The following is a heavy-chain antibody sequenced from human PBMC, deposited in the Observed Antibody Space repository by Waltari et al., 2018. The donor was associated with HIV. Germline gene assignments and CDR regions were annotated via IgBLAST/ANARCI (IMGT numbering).Heavy chain of an antibody. Sequence: QVQLVPSGAEVKKPGASVTVSCKASGYTFTRYGISWVRQAPGQGLEWMGWVSAYNGNTNYAQKLQGRVTMTTDTSTSTAYMELRSLRSDDTAVYYCARINCTSVSCYASLDYWGQGTLVTVSS. D-gene: IGHD2-2*01. J-gene: IGHJ4*02. CDR2: VSAYNGNT. V-gene: IGHV1-18*01. CDR3: ARINCTSVSCYASLDY. CDR1: GYTFTRYG.